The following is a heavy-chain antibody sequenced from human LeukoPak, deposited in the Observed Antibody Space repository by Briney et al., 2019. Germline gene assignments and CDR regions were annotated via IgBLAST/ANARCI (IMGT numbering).Heavy chain of an antibody. CDR2: IYSSGTA. D-gene: IGHD2-15*01. CDR3: ARSHQGVLMVAAPNDAFDI. Sequence: SETLSLTCSVSGGSINTYYWSWIRQTRGKGLEWIGYIYSSGTAKYNPTLKSRVTISVDTSKNQFSLNLGSVTAADTAIYFCARSHQGVLMVAAPNDAFDIWGQGTMVTVSS. CDR1: GGSINTYY. V-gene: IGHV4-59*01. J-gene: IGHJ3*02.